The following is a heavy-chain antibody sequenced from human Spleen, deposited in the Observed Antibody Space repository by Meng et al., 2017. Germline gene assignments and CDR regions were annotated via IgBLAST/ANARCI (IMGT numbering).Heavy chain of an antibody. CDR1: GGSISSGGYY. Sequence: QVQLQESGPGLVKPSQTLSLTCTVSGGSISSGGYYWGWIRQPPGKGLEWIGSIGHSGTTYYTPSLRRRVTVSIDTSKNQFSLEVTSVTAADTAVYYCVRSSGWVRTGFDPWGQGTLVTVSS. CDR2: IGHSGTT. CDR3: VRSSGWVRTGFDP. V-gene: IGHV4-39*01. J-gene: IGHJ5*02. D-gene: IGHD6-19*01.